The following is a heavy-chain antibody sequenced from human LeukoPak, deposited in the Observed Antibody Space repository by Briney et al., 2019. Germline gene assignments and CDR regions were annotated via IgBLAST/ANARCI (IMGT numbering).Heavy chain of an antibody. J-gene: IGHJ6*02. D-gene: IGHD1-26*01. V-gene: IGHV3-11*03. Sequence: SGGSLRLSCAASGFTFSDYYMSWIRQAPGKGLEWVSYISSSSSYTNYADSVKGRFTISRDNAKNSLYLQMNSLRAEDTAVYYCASVGGDYGMDVWGQGTTVTVSS. CDR1: GFTFSDYY. CDR2: ISSSSSYT. CDR3: ASVGGDYGMDV.